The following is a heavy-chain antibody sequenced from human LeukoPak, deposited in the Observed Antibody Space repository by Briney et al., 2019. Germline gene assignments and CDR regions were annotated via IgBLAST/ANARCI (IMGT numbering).Heavy chain of an antibody. V-gene: IGHV1-2*02. J-gene: IGHJ4*02. CDR2: ISPGSGGT. CDR3: VRAMTKDHDY. CDR1: GYTFTGYY. D-gene: IGHD4-11*01. Sequence: ASVKVSCKASGYTFTGYYLHWVRQAPGQGLEWMGWISPGSGGTTYAQKFQGRLTMTRDTSISTAYMELSRLRSDDTAVYFCVRAMTKDHDYWGQGTLVTVSS.